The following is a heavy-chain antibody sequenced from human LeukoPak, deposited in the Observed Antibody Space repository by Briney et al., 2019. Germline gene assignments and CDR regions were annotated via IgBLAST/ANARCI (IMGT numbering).Heavy chain of an antibody. CDR3: ARYPPPTYYYDSSGYATHDAFDI. Sequence: SETLSLTCTVSGGSISSYYWSWIRQPPGKGLEWIGYIYYSGSTNYNPSLKSRVTISVDTSKNQFSLKLSSVTAADTAVYYCARYPPPTYYYDSSGYATHDAFDIWGQGTMVTVSS. CDR2: IYYSGST. D-gene: IGHD3-22*01. V-gene: IGHV4-59*08. J-gene: IGHJ3*02. CDR1: GGSISSYY.